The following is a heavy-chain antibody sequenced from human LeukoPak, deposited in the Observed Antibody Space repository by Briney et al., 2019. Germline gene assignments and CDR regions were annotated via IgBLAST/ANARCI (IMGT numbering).Heavy chain of an antibody. CDR3: ARGGYSYGNDAFDI. CDR1: GGSISSSSYY. Sequence: SETLSLTCTDSGGSISSSSYYWGWIRQPPGKGLEWIGSIYYSGSTYYNPSLKSRVTISVDTSKNQFSLKLSSVTAADTAVYYCARGGYSYGNDAFDIWGQGTMVTVSS. D-gene: IGHD5-18*01. J-gene: IGHJ3*02. V-gene: IGHV4-39*07. CDR2: IYYSGST.